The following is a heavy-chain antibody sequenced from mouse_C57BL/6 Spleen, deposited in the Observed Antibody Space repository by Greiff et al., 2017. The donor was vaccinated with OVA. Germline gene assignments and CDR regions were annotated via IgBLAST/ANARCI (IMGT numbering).Heavy chain of an antibody. Sequence: QVQLQQPGAELVKPGASVKLSCKASGYTFTSYWMQWVKQRPGQGLEWIGEIDPSDSYTNYNQKFKGKATLTVDTSSSTAYMQLSSLTSEDSAVYYCARSGLRIFDYWGQGTTLTVSS. J-gene: IGHJ2*01. CDR2: IDPSDSYT. CDR1: GYTFTSYW. CDR3: ARSGLRIFDY. V-gene: IGHV1-50*01. D-gene: IGHD2-4*01.